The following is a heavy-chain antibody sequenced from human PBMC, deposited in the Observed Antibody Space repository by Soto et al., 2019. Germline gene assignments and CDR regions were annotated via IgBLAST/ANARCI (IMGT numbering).Heavy chain of an antibody. D-gene: IGHD2-21*02. Sequence: QVQLVQSGAEVRRPGASVRVSCKASGYSFIDYYINWVRQAPGQGLEWMGWINSKDGATKSAQKFQDWVTMTSDTSHTTAYLDLRSDDTAVYYCARGRKVVATPARDDWFDPWGQGTLVTVSS. J-gene: IGHJ5*02. CDR1: GYSFIDYY. V-gene: IGHV1-2*04. CDR3: ARGRKVVATPARDDWFDP. CDR2: INSKDGAT.